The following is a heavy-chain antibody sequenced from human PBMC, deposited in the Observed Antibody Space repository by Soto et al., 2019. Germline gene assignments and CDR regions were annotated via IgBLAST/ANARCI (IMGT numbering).Heavy chain of an antibody. J-gene: IGHJ4*02. CDR2: INAGNGNT. D-gene: IGHD6-13*01. Sequence: GASVKVSCKASGYTFTSYAMHWVRQAPGQRLEWMGWINAGNGNTKYSQKFQGRVTITRDTSASTAYMELSSLRSEDTAVYYCARGKDWLAAGFMVYYFDYWGQGTLVTVSS. CDR3: ARGKDWLAAGFMVYYFDY. CDR1: GYTFTSYA. V-gene: IGHV1-3*01.